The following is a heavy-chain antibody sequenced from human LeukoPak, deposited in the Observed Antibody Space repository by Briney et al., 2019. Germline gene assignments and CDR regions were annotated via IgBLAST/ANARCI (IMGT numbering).Heavy chain of an antibody. J-gene: IGHJ4*02. D-gene: IGHD6-13*01. CDR2: IDPSDSYT. CDR3: ARHHSSIWAPLDY. Sequence: GESLRISCKGSGYSFTSYWISWVRQMPGKGLEWMGKIDPSDSYTNYSPSFQGHVTISADRSISTAYLQWSSLKASDTAMYYCARHHSSIWAPLDYWGQGTLVTVSS. CDR1: GYSFTSYW. V-gene: IGHV5-10-1*01.